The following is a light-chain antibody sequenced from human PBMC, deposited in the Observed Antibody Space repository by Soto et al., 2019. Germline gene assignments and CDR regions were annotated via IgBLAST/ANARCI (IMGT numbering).Light chain of an antibody. CDR3: QQYKSFSLT. J-gene: IGKJ4*02. CDR1: QSISNW. Sequence: DIQMPQSPSTLSASVGDRVTITCRASQSISNWWAWYPQKPGQAPKLLIYKTSNLESGVPSRVSGSGSGTEFSLTISSLQPDDFAAYYCQQYKSFSLTFGEGTGVEV. CDR2: KTS. V-gene: IGKV1-5*03.